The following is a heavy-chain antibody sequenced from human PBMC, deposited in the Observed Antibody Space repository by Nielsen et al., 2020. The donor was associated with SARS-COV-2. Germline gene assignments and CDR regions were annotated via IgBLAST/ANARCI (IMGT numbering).Heavy chain of an antibody. CDR1: GGSISSFY. D-gene: IGHD6-19*01. CDR2: IYYTGST. Sequence: SETLSPTCTVSGGSISSFYWSWIRQPPGKGLEWIGYIYYTGSTNYNPSLKSRVTISVDKSKNQFSLKVSSVTAADTAVYYCARVSNSGWIFDFWGQGIRITASS. V-gene: IGHV4-59*01. CDR3: ARVSNSGWIFDF. J-gene: IGHJ4*02.